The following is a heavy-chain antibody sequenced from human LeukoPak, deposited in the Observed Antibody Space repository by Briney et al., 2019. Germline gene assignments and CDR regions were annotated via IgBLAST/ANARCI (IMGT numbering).Heavy chain of an antibody. V-gene: IGHV3-30*18. J-gene: IGHJ4*02. CDR1: GFTFSSYG. D-gene: IGHD3-3*01. CDR3: VKDWFLEWLLPSSFFDY. CDR2: ISYDGSNK. Sequence: PGGSLRLSCAASGFTFSSYGMHWVRQAPGKGLEWVAVISYDGSNKYYADSVKGRFTISRDNSKNTLYLQMNSLRAEDTAVYYCVKDWFLEWLLPSSFFDYWGQGTLVTVSS.